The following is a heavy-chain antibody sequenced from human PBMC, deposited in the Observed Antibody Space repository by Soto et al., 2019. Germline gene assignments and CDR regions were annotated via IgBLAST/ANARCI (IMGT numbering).Heavy chain of an antibody. Sequence: QVRLVQSGAEVKKPGASVKVSCKGSGYAFTTYGITWVRQAPGQGLEWMGWISAHNGNTNYAQKLQGRVTVTRDTSTSTAYMELRSLRSDDTAVYSCARGRYGDYWGQGALVTVSS. V-gene: IGHV1-18*01. CDR1: GYAFTTYG. J-gene: IGHJ4*02. CDR3: ARGRYGDY. CDR2: ISAHNGNT. D-gene: IGHD1-1*01.